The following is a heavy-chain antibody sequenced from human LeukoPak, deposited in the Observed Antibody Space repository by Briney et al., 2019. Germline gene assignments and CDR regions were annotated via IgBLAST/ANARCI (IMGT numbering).Heavy chain of an antibody. D-gene: IGHD1-26*01. V-gene: IGHV3-7*01. CDR1: GFTFSGYW. CDR3: ARDKIVGPTTLDY. Sequence: GGSLRLSCAASGFTFSGYWMSWVRQTPEKGLDWVATIKQDGSEIYYVDSVKGRFTISRDNAGNSLYLQMNSLRADDTAVYYCARDKIVGPTTLDYWGQGTLVTVSS. CDR2: IKQDGSEI. J-gene: IGHJ4*02.